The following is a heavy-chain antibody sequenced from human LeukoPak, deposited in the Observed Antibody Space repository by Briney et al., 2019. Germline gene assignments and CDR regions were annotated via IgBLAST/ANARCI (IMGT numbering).Heavy chain of an antibody. CDR3: TRVGYIDEGIDY. CDR1: GFPFSSYW. D-gene: IGHD5-24*01. Sequence: GGSLRLSCVASGFPFSSYWMTWVRQAPGKGLEWVANIKQDGSKKSYVDSVKGRFTISRDNAENSLYLQMNSLRAEDTAIYYCTRVGYIDEGIDYWGQGTLVTVSS. CDR2: IKQDGSKK. J-gene: IGHJ4*02. V-gene: IGHV3-7*04.